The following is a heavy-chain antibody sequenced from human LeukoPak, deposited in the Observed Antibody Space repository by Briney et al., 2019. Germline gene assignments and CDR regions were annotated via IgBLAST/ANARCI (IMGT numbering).Heavy chain of an antibody. CDR3: ARKRMPWGSLRGGYFDY. J-gene: IGHJ4*02. V-gene: IGHV3-7*03. CDR1: GFTFSNYW. CDR2: IKQDGSEK. D-gene: IGHD2-15*01. Sequence: GGSLRLSCAASGFTFSNYWMTWVRQAPGKGLEWVAYIKQDGSEKYYVDSVTGRFTISRDNAKNSLYLQTNSLRAEDTAVYYCARKRMPWGSLRGGYFDYWGQGTLVTVSS.